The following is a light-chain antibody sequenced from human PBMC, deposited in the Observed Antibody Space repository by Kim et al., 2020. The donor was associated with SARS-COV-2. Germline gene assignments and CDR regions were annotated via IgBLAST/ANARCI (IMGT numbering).Light chain of an antibody. J-gene: IGLJ3*02. CDR2: EDN. V-gene: IGLV6-57*01. CDR1: SGSIDSNY. Sequence: GKTVTISCTRSSGSIDSNYVQWYQQRPGSSPTTGIYEDNQRPSGVPDRFSGSIDSSSNSASLTISGLKTEDEADYYCQSYDSSNRVFGGGTQLTVL. CDR3: QSYDSSNRV.